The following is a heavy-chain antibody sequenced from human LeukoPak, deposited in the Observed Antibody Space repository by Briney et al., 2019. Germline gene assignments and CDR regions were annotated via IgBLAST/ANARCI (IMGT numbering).Heavy chain of an antibody. V-gene: IGHV1-69*04. J-gene: IGHJ4*02. CDR1: GGTFSSYA. CDR3: ARVRVAARARYYFDY. CDR2: IIPILSIA. D-gene: IGHD6-6*01. Sequence: SVKVSCKASGGTFSSYAISWVRQAPGQGLEWMGRIIPILSIANYAQKFQGRVTITADKSTSTAYMELSSLRSEDTAVYYCARVRVAARARYYFDYWGQGTLVTVSS.